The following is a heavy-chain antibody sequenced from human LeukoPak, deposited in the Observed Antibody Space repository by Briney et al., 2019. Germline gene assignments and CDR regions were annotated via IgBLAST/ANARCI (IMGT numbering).Heavy chain of an antibody. D-gene: IGHD2-15*01. V-gene: IGHV3-30*01. Sequence: GGSRRLSCAASGFTFRNSAMSWVRQAPGKGLKWVAVISYDGSNKYYADSVKGRFTISRDNSKNTLYLQMNSLRAEDTAVYYCARDRAPYCSGGSCYYDYYYYYGMDVWGQGTTVTVSS. CDR3: ARDRAPYCSGGSCYYDYYYYYGMDV. J-gene: IGHJ6*02. CDR1: GFTFRNSA. CDR2: ISYDGSNK.